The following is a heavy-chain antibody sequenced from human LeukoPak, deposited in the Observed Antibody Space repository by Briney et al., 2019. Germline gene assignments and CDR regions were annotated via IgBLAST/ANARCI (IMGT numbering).Heavy chain of an antibody. Sequence: PGGSLTLSCAASGFTFSTYSMNWVRQAPGKGLEWVSYISSSSGTIYYADSVKGRFTISRDNAKNSLYLQMNRLRDEDTAVYYCARAQSRTEVAGPYYFDYWGQGTLVTVSS. CDR3: ARAQSRTEVAGPYYFDY. D-gene: IGHD6-19*01. CDR2: ISSSSGTI. CDR1: GFTFSTYS. J-gene: IGHJ4*02. V-gene: IGHV3-48*02.